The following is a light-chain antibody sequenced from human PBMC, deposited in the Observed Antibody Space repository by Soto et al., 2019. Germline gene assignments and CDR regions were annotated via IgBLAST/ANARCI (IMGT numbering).Light chain of an antibody. J-gene: IGLJ1*01. CDR2: DVS. V-gene: IGLV2-14*01. Sequence: QSVLTQPASVSGSPGQSITISCTGTSNDVGGYDYVSWYQQHPGKAPKLMIYDVSNRPSGVSNRFSGSKSGNTASLTISGLQDEDEADYYCSSYTSSITLGVFGTGTKVTVL. CDR3: SSYTSSITLGV. CDR1: SNDVGGYDY.